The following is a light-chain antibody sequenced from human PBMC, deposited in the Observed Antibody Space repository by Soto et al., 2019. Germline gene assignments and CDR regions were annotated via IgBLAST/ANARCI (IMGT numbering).Light chain of an antibody. CDR1: SSDVGSYNL. CDR3: SSYAGDPTSDVV. J-gene: IGLJ2*01. CDR2: EGS. Sequence: QSALTQPASVSGSPGQSITISCTGTSSDVGSYNLVSWYQQHPGKAPKLLIYEGSKRPSGVSNRFSGSKSGSTASLTVSGLQAEDEADYYCSSYAGDPTSDVVFGGGTQLTVL. V-gene: IGLV2-23*01.